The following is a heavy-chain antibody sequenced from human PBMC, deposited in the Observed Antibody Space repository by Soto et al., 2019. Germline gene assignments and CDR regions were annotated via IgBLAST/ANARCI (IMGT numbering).Heavy chain of an antibody. CDR3: WVDDYGDYYEVDY. D-gene: IGHD4-17*01. Sequence: GGSLRLSCAASGFTFSSYAMSWVRQAPGKGLEWVSAISGSGGSTYYADSVKGRFTISRDNSKNTLYLQMNSLRAEDTAVYYCWVDDYGDYYEVDYWGQGTLVTVSS. CDR1: GFTFSSYA. V-gene: IGHV3-23*01. J-gene: IGHJ4*02. CDR2: ISGSGGST.